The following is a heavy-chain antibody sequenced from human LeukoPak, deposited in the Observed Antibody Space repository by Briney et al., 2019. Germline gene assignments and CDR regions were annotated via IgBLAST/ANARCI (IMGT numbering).Heavy chain of an antibody. CDR1: GGTFSSYA. V-gene: IGHV1-18*01. D-gene: IGHD3-9*01. J-gene: IGHJ4*02. Sequence: ASVKVSCKASGGTFSSYAISWVRQAPGQGLEWMGWISAYNGNTNYAQKLQGRVTMTTDTSTSTAYMELRSLRSDDTAVYYCARDSLRYFDWLLLIPFDYWGQGTLVTVSS. CDR3: ARDSLRYFDWLLLIPFDY. CDR2: ISAYNGNT.